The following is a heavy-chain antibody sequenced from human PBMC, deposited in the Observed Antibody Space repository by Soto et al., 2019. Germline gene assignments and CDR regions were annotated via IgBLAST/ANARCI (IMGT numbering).Heavy chain of an antibody. V-gene: IGHV2-5*02. D-gene: IGHD6-19*01. CDR3: AHSVVAGLGYYFDC. CDR2: IYWDDDK. Sequence: QITLKESGPTLVKPTQTLTLTCTFSGFSLSSTRVAVGWIRQPPGKALEWLALIYWDDDKRYSPFLKSRLTITNDTSKNQAVLTMTNMDPVDTATYYCAHSVVAGLGYYFDCWGQGTLVTVSS. J-gene: IGHJ4*02. CDR1: GFSLSSTRVA.